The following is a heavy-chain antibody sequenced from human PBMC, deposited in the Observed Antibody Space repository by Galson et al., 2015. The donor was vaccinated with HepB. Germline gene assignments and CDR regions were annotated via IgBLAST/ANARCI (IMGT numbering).Heavy chain of an antibody. CDR3: AAGVGDCTNGVCGLGYYGMDV. Sequence: SVKASCKASGFTFTSSAVQWVRQARGQRLEWIGWIVVGSGNTNYAQKFQERVTITRDMSTSTAYMELSSLRSEDTAVYYCAAGVGDCTNGVCGLGYYGMDVWGQGTTVTVSS. CDR1: GFTFTSSA. D-gene: IGHD2-8*01. V-gene: IGHV1-58*01. CDR2: IVVGSGNT. J-gene: IGHJ6*02.